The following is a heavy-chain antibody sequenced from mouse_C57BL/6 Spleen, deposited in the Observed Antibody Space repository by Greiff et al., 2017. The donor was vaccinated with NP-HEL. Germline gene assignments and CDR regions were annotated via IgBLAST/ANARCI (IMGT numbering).Heavy chain of an antibody. J-gene: IGHJ4*01. V-gene: IGHV1-52*01. CDR1: GYTFTSYW. CDR2: IDPSDSET. Sequence: VQLQQPGAELVRPGSSVKLSCKASGYTFTSYWMHWVKQRPIQGLEWIGNIDPSDSETHYNQKFKDKATLAVDKSSSTAYMQLSSLTSEDSAVYYCARHYYAMDYWGQGTSVTVSS. CDR3: ARHYYAMDY.